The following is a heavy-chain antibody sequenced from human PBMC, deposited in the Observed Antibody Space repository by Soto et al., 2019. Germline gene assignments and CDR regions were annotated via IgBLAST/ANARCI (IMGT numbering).Heavy chain of an antibody. CDR2: IYYSGST. D-gene: IGHD3-22*01. Sequence: SETLSLTCTVSGGSISSSSYYWGWIRQPPGKGLEWIGSIYYSGSTYYNPSLKSRVTISVDTSKNQFSLKLSSVTAADTAVYYCASGPYYYDSSGYPRPPHFDYWGQGTLVPVSS. V-gene: IGHV4-39*01. CDR3: ASGPYYYDSSGYPRPPHFDY. CDR1: GGSISSSSYY. J-gene: IGHJ4*02.